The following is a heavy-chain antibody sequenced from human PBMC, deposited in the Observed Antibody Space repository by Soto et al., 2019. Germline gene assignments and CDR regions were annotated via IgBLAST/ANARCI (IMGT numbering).Heavy chain of an antibody. CDR3: ASDYSGYSADPEYYGVEV. Sequence: SETLSLTCSVSGGSVTLTSYYWGWIRQPPGKGLEWIGNVYYSGSTNYNPSLKSRVTISVDTSKNQFSLSLKSVTAADTAVYYCASDYSGYSADPEYYGVEVWGQGTTVTVSS. CDR2: VYYSGST. J-gene: IGHJ6*02. V-gene: IGHV4-39*01. D-gene: IGHD3-22*01. CDR1: GGSVTLTSYY.